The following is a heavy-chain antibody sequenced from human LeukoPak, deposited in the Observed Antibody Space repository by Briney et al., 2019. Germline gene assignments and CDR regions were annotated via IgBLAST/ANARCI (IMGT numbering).Heavy chain of an antibody. CDR2: ISSSSSYI. J-gene: IGHJ4*02. Sequence: GGSLRLSCAASGLTFSTYTMNWVRQAPGKGLEWVSSISSSSSYIYYADSVKGRFTISRDNAKNTLYLQMNSLRAEDTAVYYCARTLIEYSVSSCYFDYWGQGTLVTVSS. D-gene: IGHD6-6*01. CDR3: ARTLIEYSVSSCYFDY. CDR1: GLTFSTYT. V-gene: IGHV3-21*01.